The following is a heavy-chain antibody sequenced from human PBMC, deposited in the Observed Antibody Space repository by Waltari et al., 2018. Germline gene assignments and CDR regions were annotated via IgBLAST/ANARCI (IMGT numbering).Heavy chain of an antibody. D-gene: IGHD5-12*01. CDR3: ARGYSTTYHDY. V-gene: IGHV1-3*04. CDR2: IGTGDGNT. J-gene: IGHJ4*02. Sequence: QVLLVQSGADVKKPGASVKVSCKASGYTFTTFGFNWVRQAPGQGLEWLGYIGTGDGNTAYSPKIQGRLTITKDTSATTVYMELSSLGFEDTAMYYCARGYSTTYHDYWGQGALVTVSS. CDR1: GYTFTTFG.